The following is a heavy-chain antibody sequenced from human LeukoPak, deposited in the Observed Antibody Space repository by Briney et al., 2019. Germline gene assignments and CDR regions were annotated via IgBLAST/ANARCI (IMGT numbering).Heavy chain of an antibody. D-gene: IGHD6-19*01. J-gene: IGHJ6*02. CDR1: GGSISTYY. CDR2: VYHSGTT. CDR3: ARRVGWLVSGENYYYYGMDV. Sequence: SETLSLTCTVSGGSISTYYWSWIRQPPGKGLEWIGYVYHSGTTKYNPSLKSRGTISLDTSKNQFSLKLSSVTAADTAVYYCARRVGWLVSGENYYYYGMDVWGQGTTVTVSS. V-gene: IGHV4-59*08.